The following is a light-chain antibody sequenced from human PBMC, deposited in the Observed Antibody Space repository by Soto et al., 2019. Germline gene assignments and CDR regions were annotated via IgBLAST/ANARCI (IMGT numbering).Light chain of an antibody. CDR1: QSVSSY. V-gene: IGKV3-11*01. Sequence: EIVLTQSPATLSLSPGERATLSCRASQSVSSYLAWYQHKPGQAPRLLIYDTSDREAGIPARFSGSGSGTDFPLTISNLEPEDFSVYYFQQRSNWPWTFGQGNKVEIK. CDR2: DTS. J-gene: IGKJ1*01. CDR3: QQRSNWPWT.